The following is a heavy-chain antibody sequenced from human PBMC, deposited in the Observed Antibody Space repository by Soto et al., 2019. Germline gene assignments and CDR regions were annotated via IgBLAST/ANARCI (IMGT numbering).Heavy chain of an antibody. V-gene: IGHV4-59*01. CDR3: ARDGGTYINRYFES. Sequence: PSETLSLTCTFSVDSISGYSWSCIRQPPGKGLEWIGYLSYSESTTSTPSLKSRVTISVDTSKNQFSLELSSVTAADTAVYFCARDGGTYINRYFESLGQGALVNVSS. D-gene: IGHD4-4*01. CDR1: VDSISGYS. J-gene: IGHJ4*02. CDR2: LSYSEST.